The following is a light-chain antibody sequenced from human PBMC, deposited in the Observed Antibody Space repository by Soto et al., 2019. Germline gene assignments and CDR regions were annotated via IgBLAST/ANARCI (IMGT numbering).Light chain of an antibody. V-gene: IGLV3-21*02. CDR1: NIGSKS. J-gene: IGLJ1*01. CDR3: QVWDTTSEHLYV. CDR2: DDT. Sequence: SYELTQPPSVSVAPGQTARITCGGNNIGSKSVHWYRRKPGQAPVLVVYDDTDRPSGIPERFSGSNSGNTATLTISRVEAGDEADYYCQVWDTTSEHLYVFGTGTKVTVL.